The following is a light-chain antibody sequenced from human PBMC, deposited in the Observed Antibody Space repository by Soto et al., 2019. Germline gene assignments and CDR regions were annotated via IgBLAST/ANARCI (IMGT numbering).Light chain of an antibody. V-gene: IGKV3-11*01. CDR1: QSVSSY. Sequence: EIVLTQSPATLSLSPGERATLSCRASQSVSSYLAWYQQKPGQAPRLLIYDASNRATGIPARFSGSGSGTDFTLTISSLEPEDFAVYYCQQRSKWPLSWTLGQGTKVDI. J-gene: IGKJ1*01. CDR3: QQRSKWPLSWT. CDR2: DAS.